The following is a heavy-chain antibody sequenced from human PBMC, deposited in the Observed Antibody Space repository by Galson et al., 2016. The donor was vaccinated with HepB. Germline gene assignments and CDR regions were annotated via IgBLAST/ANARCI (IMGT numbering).Heavy chain of an antibody. Sequence: SETLSLTCSVSGGSLSSRSFYWGWVRQPAGKGLEWIGNVHYSGPTFYNASLRSRVTIAVDTPKNQFSLRLTSVTAADTAVYYCARTMATRTQYFEYWGQG. J-gene: IGHJ4*02. CDR2: VHYSGPT. CDR1: GGSLSSRSFY. CDR3: ARTMATRTQYFEY. V-gene: IGHV4-39*01. D-gene: IGHD5-24*01.